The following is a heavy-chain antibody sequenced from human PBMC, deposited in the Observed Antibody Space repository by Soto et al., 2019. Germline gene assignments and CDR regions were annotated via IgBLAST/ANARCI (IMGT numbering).Heavy chain of an antibody. CDR3: ARETPPPLITGTMNDAFDI. CDR2: IYYSGST. J-gene: IGHJ3*02. CDR1: GGSISSYY. V-gene: IGHV4-59*01. Sequence: SETLSLTCTVSGGSISSYYWSWIRQPPGKGLEWIGYIYYSGSTNYNPSLKSRVTISVDTSKNQFSLKLSSVTAADTAVYYCARETPPPLITGTMNDAFDIWGQGTMVTVSS. D-gene: IGHD1-7*01.